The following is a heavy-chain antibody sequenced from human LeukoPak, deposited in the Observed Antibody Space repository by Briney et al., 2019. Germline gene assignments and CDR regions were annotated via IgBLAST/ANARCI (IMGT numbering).Heavy chain of an antibody. CDR2: INHSGST. CDR1: GGSFSGYY. V-gene: IGHV4-34*01. CDR3: ARGPVVLRYCSSTSCGARYFDL. D-gene: IGHD2-2*01. J-gene: IGHJ2*01. Sequence: SETLSLTCAVYGGSFSGYYWSWIRQPPGKGLEWIGEINHSGSTNYNPSLKSRVTISVDTSKNQFSLKLSSVTVADTAVYYCARGPVVLRYCSSTSCGARYFDLWGRGTLVTVSS.